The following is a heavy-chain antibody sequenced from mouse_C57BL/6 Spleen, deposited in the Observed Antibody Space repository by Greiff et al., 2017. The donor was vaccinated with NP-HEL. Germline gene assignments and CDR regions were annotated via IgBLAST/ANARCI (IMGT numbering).Heavy chain of an antibody. J-gene: IGHJ3*01. Sequence: VQLQQSGPELVKPGASVKISCKASGYSFTSYYIHWVKQRPGQGLEWIGWIYPGSGNTKYNEKFKGKATLTADTSSSTAYMQLSSLTSEDSAVYYCARKESFAWFAYWGQGTLVTVSA. CDR2: IYPGSGNT. CDR1: GYSFTSYY. CDR3: ARKESFAWFAY. V-gene: IGHV1-66*01. D-gene: IGHD6-2*01.